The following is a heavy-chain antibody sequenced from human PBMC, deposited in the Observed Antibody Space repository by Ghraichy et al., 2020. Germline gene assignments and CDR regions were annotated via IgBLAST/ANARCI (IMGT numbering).Heavy chain of an antibody. CDR1: GFTVSAHH. V-gene: IGHV3-66*01. CDR2: MYGGGST. D-gene: IGHD2-2*02. CDR3: AGAGGYSEP. Sequence: AGSPRLSCAASGFTVSAHHVTWVRQAPGKGLECVSVMYGGGSTYYADSVKGRFTISRDNTKNTVYLQMHSLRVEDTAVYYCAGAGGYSEPWGQGTLVTVAS. J-gene: IGHJ5*02.